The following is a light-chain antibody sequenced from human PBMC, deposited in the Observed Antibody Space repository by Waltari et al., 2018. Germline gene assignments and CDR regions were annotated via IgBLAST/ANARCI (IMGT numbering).Light chain of an antibody. J-gene: IGKJ1*01. V-gene: IGKV1-5*03. CDR2: KAS. Sequence: DIQMTQSPFTLSASVRDRVTITCRASQSISSYLAWYQQKPGKAPKLLISKASTLVSGVPARFSGSGSGTEFTLTISSLQPDDFATYYCQQYNRYSTFGQGTKVEIK. CDR1: QSISSY. CDR3: QQYNRYST.